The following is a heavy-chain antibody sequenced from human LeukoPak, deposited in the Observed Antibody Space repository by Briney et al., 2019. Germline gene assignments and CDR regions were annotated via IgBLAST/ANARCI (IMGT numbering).Heavy chain of an antibody. CDR2: ISYDGRNK. CDR1: GFTFSNSG. J-gene: IGHJ4*02. D-gene: IGHD6-25*01. V-gene: IGHV3-30*18. Sequence: PGRTLRLFCAASGFTFSNSGMHWVRQAPGKGLEWVAVISYDGRNKYYTDSVKGRFTISGDNSKNTVYLQMNTLRAEDTAVYYCAKDHSIAAAGYYFDYWGQGTLVTVSS. CDR3: AKDHSIAAAGYYFDY.